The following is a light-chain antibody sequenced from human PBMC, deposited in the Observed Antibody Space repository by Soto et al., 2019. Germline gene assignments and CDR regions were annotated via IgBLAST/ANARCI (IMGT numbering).Light chain of an antibody. CDR1: RDIKTW. CDR3: QKAHSFPPN. CDR2: TAS. V-gene: IGKV1-12*01. Sequence: DIHITHSPSSVSASVVDRVTITFQASRDIKTWLTWYQQKPGEAPKLLIYTASTLQSGVPSRFSGSGSGTDFTLTISSLQPEDFATYYCQKAHSFPPNFGQGTRLEIK. J-gene: IGKJ5*01.